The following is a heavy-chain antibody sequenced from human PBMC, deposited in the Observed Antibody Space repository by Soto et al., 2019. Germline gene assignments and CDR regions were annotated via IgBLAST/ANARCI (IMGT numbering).Heavy chain of an antibody. Sequence: ASVKVSCKASGGTFSSYTISWVRQAPGQGLEWMGRIIPILGIANYAQKFQGRVTITADKSTSTAYMELSSLRSEDTAVYYCAREYGDSSYYYYYYMDVWGKGTKVTVSS. V-gene: IGHV1-69*04. CDR2: IIPILGIA. CDR1: GGTFSSYT. CDR3: AREYGDSSYYYYYYMDV. J-gene: IGHJ6*03. D-gene: IGHD4-17*01.